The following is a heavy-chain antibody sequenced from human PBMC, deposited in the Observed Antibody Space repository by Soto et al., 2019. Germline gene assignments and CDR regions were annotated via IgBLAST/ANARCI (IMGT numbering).Heavy chain of an antibody. V-gene: IGHV1-18*01. CDR3: ARGRYGDY. CDR1: GYTFTSYV. J-gene: IGHJ4*02. CDR2: ISAHNGNT. Sequence: QVHLVQSGAEVKKPGASVKVSCKASGYTFTSYVITWVRQAPGQGLEWMGWISAHNGNTDYAQKLQGRVIVTRDTSTSTAYIELRSLRSDDTAVYYCARGRYGDYWGQGALVTVSS. D-gene: IGHD1-1*01.